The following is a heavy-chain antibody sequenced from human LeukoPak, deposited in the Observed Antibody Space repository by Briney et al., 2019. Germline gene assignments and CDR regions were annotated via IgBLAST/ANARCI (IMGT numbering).Heavy chain of an antibody. CDR1: GFTFSDYY. D-gene: IGHD3-10*01. J-gene: IGHJ5*02. CDR3: ATTGLLGDIP. CDR2: ISKNGKTI. V-gene: IGHV3-11*01. Sequence: GGSLRLPCAASGFTFSDYYMSWIRQAPGKGLEWLSYISKNGKTIYYADSVKGRFTISRDNAKKSVYLQMNSLRAEDTAVYYCATTGLLGDIPWGQGTLVTVSS.